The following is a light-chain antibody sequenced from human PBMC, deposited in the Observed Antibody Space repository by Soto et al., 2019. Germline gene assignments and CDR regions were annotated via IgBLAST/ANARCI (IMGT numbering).Light chain of an antibody. J-gene: IGKJ2*01. CDR3: QRYDISPFP. CDR1: QSVSSTY. Sequence: EIVLTQSPGTLSLSPGERATLSCRASQSVSSTYLAWYQQKPAQAPRLLIYGASSRAPGIPDRFSGSGSGTAFTLTISRLEPEDFAVYYCQRYDISPFPFGQGTKLQIK. CDR2: GAS. V-gene: IGKV3-20*01.